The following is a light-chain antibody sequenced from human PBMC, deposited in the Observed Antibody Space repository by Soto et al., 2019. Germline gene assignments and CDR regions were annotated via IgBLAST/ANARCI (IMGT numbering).Light chain of an antibody. Sequence: DIVMTQSPDSLAVSLGERATINCKSSQSVLHNSNNKNYLAWYQQKPGQPPKLLIYWASTRESGVPDRFSGSGSGTDFTLIISSLQAEDVAVYYCQQYYSTLWAFGQGTEVEIK. CDR1: QSVLHNSNNKNY. V-gene: IGKV4-1*01. CDR3: QQYYSTLWA. CDR2: WAS. J-gene: IGKJ1*01.